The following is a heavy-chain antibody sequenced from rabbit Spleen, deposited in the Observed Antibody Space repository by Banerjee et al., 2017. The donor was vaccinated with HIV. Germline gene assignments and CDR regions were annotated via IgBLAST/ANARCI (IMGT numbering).Heavy chain of an antibody. CDR2: IYAGSSGST. Sequence: QQLEESGGDLVKPGASLTLTCTASGFSFSRSYYMCWVRQAPGKGLECVACIYAGSSGSTYYASWAKGRFTISKTSSTTVTLQMTSLTVADTATYFCARGSATMTMVITGYYLTLWGPGTLVTVS. CDR1: GFSFSRSYY. CDR3: ARGSATMTMVITGYYLTL. D-gene: IGHD2-1*01. V-gene: IGHV1S40*01. J-gene: IGHJ4*01.